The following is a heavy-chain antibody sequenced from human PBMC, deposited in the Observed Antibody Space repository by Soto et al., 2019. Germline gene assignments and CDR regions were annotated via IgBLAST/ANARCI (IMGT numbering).Heavy chain of an antibody. CDR3: AREYTAWPLAYGLDV. Sequence: GGSLRLSCVGSGFTFSAYSINWVRQAPGKGLEWVSSISSRSDIYYADSVKGRFTISRDNAKNSVSLQMNSLRAEDTAVYYCAREYTAWPLAYGLDVWGQGTTVTVSS. CDR1: GFTFSAYS. CDR2: ISSRSDI. D-gene: IGHD2-2*02. J-gene: IGHJ6*02. V-gene: IGHV3-21*01.